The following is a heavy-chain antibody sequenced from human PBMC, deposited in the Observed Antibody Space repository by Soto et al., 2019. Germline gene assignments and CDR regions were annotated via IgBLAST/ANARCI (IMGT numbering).Heavy chain of an antibody. D-gene: IGHD1-26*01. V-gene: IGHV1-69*01. CDR3: ARDGGRHSGGIDY. CDR2: LIPIFGTA. Sequence: QVQLVQSGAEVKKPGSSVKVSCKASGGTFSSYSINWVRQAPGQGLEWMGELIPIFGTANYAQKFQGRVTITAAESTSTAYMELSSLRSEDTAVYYCARDGGRHSGGIDYWGQGTLVTVSS. CDR1: GGTFSSYS. J-gene: IGHJ4*02.